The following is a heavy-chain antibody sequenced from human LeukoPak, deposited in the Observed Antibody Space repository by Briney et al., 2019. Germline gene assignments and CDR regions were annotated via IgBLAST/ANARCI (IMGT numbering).Heavy chain of an antibody. CDR1: GYSFTSYW. J-gene: IGHJ3*02. CDR2: IYPGDSDT. Sequence: GESLKISCKGSGYSFTSYWIVWVRQMPGKGLEWMGIIYPGDSDTRYSPSSQGQVTISADKSISTAYLQWSSLKASDTAMYYCARQWELLGDAFDIWGQGTMVTVSS. D-gene: IGHD1-26*01. V-gene: IGHV5-51*01. CDR3: ARQWELLGDAFDI.